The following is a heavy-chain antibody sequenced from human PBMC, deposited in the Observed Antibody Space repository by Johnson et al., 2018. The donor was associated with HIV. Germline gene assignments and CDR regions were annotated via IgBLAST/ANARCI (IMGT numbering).Heavy chain of an antibody. CDR1: EFTFSTYA. V-gene: IGHV3-30-3*01. D-gene: IGHD4-23*01. CDR2: ISYDGSNK. Sequence: QVQLVESGGGVVQPGRSLRLSCAASEFTFSTYAMHWVRQAPGKGLEWVAVISYDGSNKYYADSVKGRFTISRDNSKNTLHLQMNSLGAEYTAGYYWARDGGYGGYDAFDIWGQGTMVTVSS. CDR3: ARDGGYGGYDAFDI. J-gene: IGHJ3*02.